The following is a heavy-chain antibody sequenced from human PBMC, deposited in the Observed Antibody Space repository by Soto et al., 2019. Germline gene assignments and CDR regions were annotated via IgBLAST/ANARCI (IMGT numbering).Heavy chain of an antibody. Sequence: QLHLQESGPGLVKPSETLSLTCTVSNDSIRSGTYYWAWIRQPPGWRLEWLGSLSDIGTTDYNPSLKCLVTISKDASKKQFTLKLTSVTAGATAVYYGATGRSDSGWYAEHFWGRGTMV. CDR2: LSDIGTT. J-gene: IGHJ4*02. CDR1: NDSIRSGTYY. V-gene: IGHV4-39*01. D-gene: IGHD6-19*01. CDR3: ATGRSDSGWYAEHF.